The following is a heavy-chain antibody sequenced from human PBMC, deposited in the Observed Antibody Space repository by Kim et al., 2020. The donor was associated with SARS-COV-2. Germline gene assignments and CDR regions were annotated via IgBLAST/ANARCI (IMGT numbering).Heavy chain of an antibody. CDR1: GHTFTRDS. CDR3: LGGYYFDY. V-gene: IGHV1-3*01. Sequence: ASVKVSCKTSGHTFTRDSIHWVRQAPGQGLEWMGGIDCGNGNTIYSHKFQGRVTFTTDTSASTAYMELSSLRSEDSAVYYCLGGYYFDYWGQGTLVTVS. CDR2: IDCGNGNT. J-gene: IGHJ4*02. D-gene: IGHD2-15*01.